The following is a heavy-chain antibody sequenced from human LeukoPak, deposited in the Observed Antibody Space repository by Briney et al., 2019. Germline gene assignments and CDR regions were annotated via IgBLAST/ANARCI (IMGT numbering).Heavy chain of an antibody. J-gene: IGHJ4*02. CDR3: AKERFRDSGYDSSFEY. Sequence: GGSLRLSCAASGFTFDDYAMHWVRQAPGKGLGWVSLISGDGVSTYYADSVKGRFTISRDNSKNSLYLQMNSLRTEDTAFYYCAKERFRDSGYDSSFEYWGQGTLVTVSS. V-gene: IGHV3-43*02. CDR1: GFTFDDYA. D-gene: IGHD5-12*01. CDR2: ISGDGVST.